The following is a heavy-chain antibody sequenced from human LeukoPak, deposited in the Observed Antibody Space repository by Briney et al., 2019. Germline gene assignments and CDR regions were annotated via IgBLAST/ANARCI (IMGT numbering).Heavy chain of an antibody. Sequence: GGSLRLSCAASGFTFSSYSMSWVRQAPGKGLEWVSSISSSSSYIYYADSVKGRFTISRDNAKNSLYLQMNSLRAEDTAVYHCAREGGIQLWSFDIWGQGTMVTVSS. CDR3: AREGGIQLWSFDI. J-gene: IGHJ3*02. CDR2: ISSSSSYI. CDR1: GFTFSSYS. V-gene: IGHV3-21*01. D-gene: IGHD5-18*01.